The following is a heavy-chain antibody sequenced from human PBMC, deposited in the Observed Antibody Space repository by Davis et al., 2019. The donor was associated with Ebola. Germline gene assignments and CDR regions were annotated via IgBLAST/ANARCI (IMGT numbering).Heavy chain of an antibody. CDR3: ARLQTARGIAAAGY. CDR1: GYTFRGYW. D-gene: IGHD6-13*01. CDR2: IYPGDSDT. V-gene: IGHV5-51*01. J-gene: IGHJ4*02. Sequence: GESLKISCKGSGYTFRGYWINWVRQMPGRGLEWMGIIYPGDSDTRYNPSFQGQVTISADKSISTAYLQWSSLKAPDTAMYYCARLQTARGIAAAGYRGQGTLVTVSS.